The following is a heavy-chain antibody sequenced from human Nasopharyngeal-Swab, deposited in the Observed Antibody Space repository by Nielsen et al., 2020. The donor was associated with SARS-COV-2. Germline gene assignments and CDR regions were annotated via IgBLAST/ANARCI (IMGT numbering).Heavy chain of an antibody. CDR1: GGSISSSSYY. D-gene: IGHD2-2*01. V-gene: IGHV4-39*01. J-gene: IGHJ3*02. CDR2: IYYSGST. Sequence: SETLSLTCTVSGGSISSSSYYWGWIRQPPGEGLEWIGSIYYSGSTYYNPSLKGRVTISVDTSKNQFSLKLSSVTAADTAVYYCARHGCTSCYGEAFDIWGQGTMVTVSS. CDR3: ARHGCTSCYGEAFDI.